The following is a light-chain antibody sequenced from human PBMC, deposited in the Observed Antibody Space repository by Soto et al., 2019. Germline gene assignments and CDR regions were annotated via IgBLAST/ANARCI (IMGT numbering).Light chain of an antibody. V-gene: IGKV3-20*01. J-gene: IGKJ1*01. Sequence: EIVLTQSPGILSLSPWERASLSCGASQSISSSFLAWYQQKPGQAPRLLIYGASSRATGIPDRFSGTGSETDFTLTISRLEPEDFAVYYCQQYESSQWTFGQGTKVDIK. CDR3: QQYESSQWT. CDR2: GAS. CDR1: QSISSSF.